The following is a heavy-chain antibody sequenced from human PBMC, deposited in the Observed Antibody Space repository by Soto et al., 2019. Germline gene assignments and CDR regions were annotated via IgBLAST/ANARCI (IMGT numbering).Heavy chain of an antibody. CDR1: GGTFSSYA. J-gene: IGHJ6*02. CDR3: ARGAVELPDLSPIVVVPAAMPRNYYYGMDV. V-gene: IGHV1-69*13. CDR2: IIPIFGTA. Sequence: GASVKVSCKASGGTFSSYAISWVRQAPGQGLEWMGGIIPIFGTANYAQKFQGRVTITADESTSTAYMELSSLRSEDTAVYYCARGAVELPDLSPIVVVPAAMPRNYYYGMDVWGQGTTVTVSS. D-gene: IGHD2-2*01.